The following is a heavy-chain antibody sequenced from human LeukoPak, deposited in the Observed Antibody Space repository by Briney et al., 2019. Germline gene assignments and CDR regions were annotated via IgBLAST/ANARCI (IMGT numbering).Heavy chain of an antibody. CDR1: GFTFSSYG. J-gene: IGHJ4*02. V-gene: IGHV3-33*01. D-gene: IGHD7-27*01. Sequence: GGSLRLSCAASGFTFSSYGMHWVRQAPGKGLEWVAVIWYDGSNKYYADSVKGRFTISRDNSKNTLYLQMNSLRAEDTAVYYCARDGESGTSSDYWGQGTLVTVSS. CDR2: IWYDGSNK. CDR3: ARDGESGTSSDY.